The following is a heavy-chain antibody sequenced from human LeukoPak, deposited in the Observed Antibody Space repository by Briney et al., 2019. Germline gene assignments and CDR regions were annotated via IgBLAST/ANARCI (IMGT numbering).Heavy chain of an antibody. J-gene: IGHJ6*03. D-gene: IGHD2-2*01. Sequence: TGGSLRLSCAASGFTFSSYWMSWVRQAPGKGLEWVANIKQDGSEKYYVDSVKGRFTISRDNAKNSLYLQMNSLRAEDTAVYYCAREYCSSTSCYYYYYMDVWGKGTTVTVSS. V-gene: IGHV3-7*01. CDR1: GFTFSSYW. CDR2: IKQDGSEK. CDR3: AREYCSSTSCYYYYYMDV.